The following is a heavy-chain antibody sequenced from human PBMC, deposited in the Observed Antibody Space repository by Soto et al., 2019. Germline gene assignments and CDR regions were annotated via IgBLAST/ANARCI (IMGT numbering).Heavy chain of an antibody. D-gene: IGHD6-6*01. CDR3: VSDVIVLWVGFPHPNWSGP. J-gene: IGHJ5*02. CDR2: INHGGKS. V-gene: IGHV4-39*01. Sequence: QLQLRESGPGLVKPSETLSISCSVSGDSVTNTAYYWGWVRQAPGKGLEWIGSINHGGKSFISPYLQSRVTISADTSKNQFSLTLNSVTAADTAFYYCVSDVIVLWVGFPHPNWSGPWGQGTLVTVSS. CDR1: GDSVTNTAYY.